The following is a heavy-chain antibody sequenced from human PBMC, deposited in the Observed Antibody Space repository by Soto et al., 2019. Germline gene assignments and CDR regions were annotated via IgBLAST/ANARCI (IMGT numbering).Heavy chain of an antibody. CDR3: ARDATVETHQSNGMDV. V-gene: IGHV1-69*12. Sequence: QVQLVQSGAEVKKPGSSVKVSCKASGGTFSSYAISWVRQAPGQGLEWMGGIIPIFGTANYAQKFQGRVTITADESTSTAYMELSSLRSEDTGVYYCARDATVETHQSNGMDVWGQGTTVTVSS. CDR1: GGTFSSYA. CDR2: IIPIFGTA. D-gene: IGHD4-17*01. J-gene: IGHJ6*02.